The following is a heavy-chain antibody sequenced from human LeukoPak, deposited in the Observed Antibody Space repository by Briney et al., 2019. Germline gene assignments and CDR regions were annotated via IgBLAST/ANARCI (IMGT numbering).Heavy chain of an antibody. CDR1: GFTFSSYS. CDR2: ISSSSSYI. Sequence: GGSLRLSCAASGFTFSSYSMNWVRQAPGKGLEWVSSISSSSSYIYYADSVKGRFTISRDNAKNSLYLQMNSLRAEDTAVYYCARIRSGKQQRSRSYFDYWGQGTLVTVSS. J-gene: IGHJ4*02. CDR3: ARIRSGKQQRSRSYFDY. D-gene: IGHD6-13*01. V-gene: IGHV3-21*01.